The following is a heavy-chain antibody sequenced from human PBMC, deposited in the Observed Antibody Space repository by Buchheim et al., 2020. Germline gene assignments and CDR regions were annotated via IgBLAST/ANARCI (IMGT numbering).Heavy chain of an antibody. J-gene: IGHJ4*02. CDR1: GFTFSTYG. D-gene: IGHD2-2*01. CDR3: ARGTGYCSSTSCSNFDY. Sequence: QVQLVESGGGVVQPGRSLRLSCAASGFTFSTYGMHWVRQAPGQGLEWVALIWYDGSNKYYADSVKGRFTIPRDNPKNTLYLQMNSLRAEDTAVYYCARGTGYCSSTSCSNFDYWGQGTL. V-gene: IGHV3-33*01. CDR2: IWYDGSNK.